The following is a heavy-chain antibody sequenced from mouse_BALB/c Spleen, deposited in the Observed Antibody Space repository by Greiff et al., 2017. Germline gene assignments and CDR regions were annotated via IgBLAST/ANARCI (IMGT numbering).Heavy chain of an antibody. V-gene: IGHV3-8*02. CDR2: ISYSGST. D-gene: IGHD2-1*01. J-gene: IGHJ3*01. CDR1: GDSITSGY. CDR3: ARWRDGNYVFAY. Sequence: VQLKESGPSLVKPSQTLSLTCSVTGDSITSGYWNWIRKFPGNKLEYMGYISYSGSTYYNPSLKSRISITRDTSKNQYYLQLNSVTTEDTATYYCARWRDGNYVFAYWGQGTLGTVSA.